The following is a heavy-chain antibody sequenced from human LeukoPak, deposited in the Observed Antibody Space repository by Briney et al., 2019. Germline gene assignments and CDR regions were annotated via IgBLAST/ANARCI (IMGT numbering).Heavy chain of an antibody. J-gene: IGHJ4*02. D-gene: IGHD5-18*01. CDR2: ISYDGSNK. CDR1: GFTFSSYA. Sequence: GRSLRLSCAASGFTFSSYAMHWVRQAPGKGLEWVAVISYDGSNKYYADSVKGRFTISRDNSKNTLYLQMNSLRAEDTAVYYCAKDTDTAMEFDYWGQGTLVTVSS. CDR3: AKDTDTAMEFDY. V-gene: IGHV3-30-3*01.